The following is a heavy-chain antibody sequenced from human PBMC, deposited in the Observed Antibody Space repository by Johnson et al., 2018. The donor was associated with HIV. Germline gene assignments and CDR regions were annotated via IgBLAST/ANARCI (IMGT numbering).Heavy chain of an antibody. Sequence: VQLVESGGGVVRPGGSPRLSCAASGFTFDDYGMSWVRQAPGKGLEWVSGINWNGGSTTYADSVKGRFTISRDNAKNSLDLQMNSLRGEDTALYYCARATAYGGRVDGFDIWGQGTMVTVSS. D-gene: IGHD4-23*01. CDR2: INWNGGST. J-gene: IGHJ3*02. CDR1: GFTFDDYG. CDR3: ARATAYGGRVDGFDI. V-gene: IGHV3-20*04.